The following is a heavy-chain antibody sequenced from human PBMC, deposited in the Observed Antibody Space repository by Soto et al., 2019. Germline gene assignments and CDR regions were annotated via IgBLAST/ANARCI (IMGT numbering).Heavy chain of an antibody. J-gene: IGHJ4*02. Sequence: GSLRLSCAASGFTFSSYSMNWVRQAPGKGLEWVSYISSSSSTIYYADSVKGRFSISRDNTKNSLYLQMNSLRAEDTALYYCASLRKYSGWVDYWGQGTRVTVSS. V-gene: IGHV3-48*01. CDR3: ASLRKYSGWVDY. CDR1: GFTFSSYS. D-gene: IGHD5-12*01. CDR2: ISSSSSTI.